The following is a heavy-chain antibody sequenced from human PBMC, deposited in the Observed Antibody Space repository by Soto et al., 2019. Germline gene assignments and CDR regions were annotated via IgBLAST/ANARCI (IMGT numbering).Heavy chain of an antibody. J-gene: IGHJ4*02. D-gene: IGHD3-10*01. CDR3: ASLPMVRGPSDF. V-gene: IGHV3-74*01. Sequence: EVQLVESGGGLVQPGGSLRLSCAASGFTFSTYWMHWVRQAPGQGLMWVSRINGDGTTTQYADSVRGRFTVSRDNAKNSLYLEISSLRVDDTAVYYCASLPMVRGPSDFWGQGTLVTVSS. CDR2: INGDGTTT. CDR1: GFTFSTYW.